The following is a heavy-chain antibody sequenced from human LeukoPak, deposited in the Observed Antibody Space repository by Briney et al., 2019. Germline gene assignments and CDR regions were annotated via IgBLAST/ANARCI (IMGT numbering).Heavy chain of an antibody. CDR3: ARDQGVQWELLPQGYYYYMDV. J-gene: IGHJ6*03. CDR1: GYTFTSYG. CDR2: ISAYNGNT. D-gene: IGHD1-26*01. V-gene: IGHV1-18*01. Sequence: ASXKVSCKASGYTFTSYGISWVRQAPGQGLEWMGWISAYNGNTNYAQKLQGRVTITTDTSTSTAYMELRSLRSDDTAVYYCARDQGVQWELLPQGYYYYMDVWGKGTTVTVSS.